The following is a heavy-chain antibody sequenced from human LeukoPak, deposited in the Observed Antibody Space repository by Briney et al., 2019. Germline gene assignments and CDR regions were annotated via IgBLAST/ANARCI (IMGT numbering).Heavy chain of an antibody. V-gene: IGHV3-30*02. D-gene: IGHD3-22*01. Sequence: GGSLRLSCAASGFTFSSYGMHWVRQAPGKGLEWVAFIRYDGSNKYYADSVKGRFTISRDNSKNTPYLQMNSLRAEDTAVYYCAKEAYYYDSSGYYPTKYFDYWGQGTLVTVSS. CDR2: IRYDGSNK. J-gene: IGHJ4*02. CDR3: AKEAYYYDSSGYYPTKYFDY. CDR1: GFTFSSYG.